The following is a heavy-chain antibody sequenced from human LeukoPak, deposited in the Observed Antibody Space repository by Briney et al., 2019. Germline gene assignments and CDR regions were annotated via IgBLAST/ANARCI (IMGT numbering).Heavy chain of an antibody. D-gene: IGHD3-22*01. CDR3: ARVPEKVVIPFYYYYYMDV. J-gene: IGHJ6*03. CDR2: ISSSGSTI. Sequence: GGSLRLSCAASGFTFSDYYMSWIRQAPGKGLEWVSYISSSGSTIYYADSVKGRFTISRDNAKNSLYLQMNSLRAEDTAVYYCARVPEKVVIPFYYYYYMDVWGKGTTVNVSS. V-gene: IGHV3-11*01. CDR1: GFTFSDYY.